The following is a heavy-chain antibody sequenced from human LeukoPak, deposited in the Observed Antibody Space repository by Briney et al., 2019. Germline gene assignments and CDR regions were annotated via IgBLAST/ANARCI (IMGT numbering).Heavy chain of an antibody. D-gene: IGHD5-12*01. J-gene: IGHJ4*02. Sequence: SQTLSLTCTVSGGSISSGGYYWSWIRQHPGKGLEWIGYIYYSGSTYYNPSLKSRVTISVDTSKNQFSLKLSSVTAADTAVYYCARGHSSIIPHDYWGQGTLVTVSS. CDR2: IYYSGST. CDR3: ARGHSSIIPHDY. CDR1: GGSISSGGYY. V-gene: IGHV4-31*03.